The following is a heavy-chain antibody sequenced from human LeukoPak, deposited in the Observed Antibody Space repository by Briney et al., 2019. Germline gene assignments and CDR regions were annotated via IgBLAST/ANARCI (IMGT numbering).Heavy chain of an antibody. CDR3: ARGEGYFDY. V-gene: IGHV3-21*01. CDR1: GFTFSSNT. CDR2: VTSSSGNM. J-gene: IGHJ4*02. Sequence: GSLRLSCAASGFTFSSNTMNWVRQAPGKGLGWVSSVTSSSGNMYYADSVKGRVSISRDNAKNSLYLQMNSLTAEDTALYYCARGEGYFDYWGQGTLVTVSS.